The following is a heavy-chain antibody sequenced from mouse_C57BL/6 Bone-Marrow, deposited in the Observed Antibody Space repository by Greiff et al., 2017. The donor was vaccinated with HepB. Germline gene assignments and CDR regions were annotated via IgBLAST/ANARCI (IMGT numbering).Heavy chain of an antibody. D-gene: IGHD1-1*01. CDR1: GYAFSSYW. J-gene: IGHJ1*03. Sequence: VKLQESGAELVKPGASVKISCKASGYAFSSYWMNWVKQRPGKGLEWIGQIYPGDGDTNYNGKFKGKATLTADKSSSTAYMQLSSLTSEDSAVYFCARSCYGSSYDWYFDVWGTGTTVTVSS. V-gene: IGHV1-80*01. CDR3: ARSCYGSSYDWYFDV. CDR2: IYPGDGDT.